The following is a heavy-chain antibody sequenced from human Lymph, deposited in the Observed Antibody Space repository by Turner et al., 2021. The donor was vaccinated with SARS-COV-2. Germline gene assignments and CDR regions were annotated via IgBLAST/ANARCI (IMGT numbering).Heavy chain of an antibody. CDR1: GFTFSSYG. Sequence: QVQLVESGGGVVQPGRSLRLSCAASGFTFSSYGMHGVRQAPGKGLEWVAVIWYDGSNKYYADSVKGRFTISRDNSKNTLYLQMNSLRAEDTAVYYCARVKGYNGYDLRYYYGMDVWGQGTTVTVSS. CDR2: IWYDGSNK. J-gene: IGHJ6*02. V-gene: IGHV3-33*01. D-gene: IGHD5-12*01. CDR3: ARVKGYNGYDLRYYYGMDV.